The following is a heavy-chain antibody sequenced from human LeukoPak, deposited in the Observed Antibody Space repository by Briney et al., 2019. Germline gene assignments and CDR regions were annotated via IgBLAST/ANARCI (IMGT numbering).Heavy chain of an antibody. Sequence: GGSLRLSCAASGFTFSSYDMSWVRQAPGKGLEWVSTISSSGGGTYYADSVKGRFTISRDNSKNILYLLMNSPRAEDTAIYYCAKDHPQITMIVGNWGQGTLVTVSS. D-gene: IGHD3-22*01. CDR3: AKDHPQITMIVGN. V-gene: IGHV3-23*01. CDR2: ISSSGGGT. CDR1: GFTFSSYD. J-gene: IGHJ4*02.